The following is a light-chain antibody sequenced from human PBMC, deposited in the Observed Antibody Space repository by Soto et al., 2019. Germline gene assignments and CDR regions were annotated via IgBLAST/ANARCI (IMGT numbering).Light chain of an antibody. CDR1: QSISNW. J-gene: IGKJ1*01. CDR2: DAS. V-gene: IGKV1-5*01. CDR3: QQYNSYSRT. Sequence: IQMTQSAATLSASVGDRVTITCRASQSISNWLAWYQQKPGKAPKLLIYDASSLESGVSLRFSGSGSGTEFTLTISSLQPDDFATYYCQQYNSYSRTFGQGTKVDIK.